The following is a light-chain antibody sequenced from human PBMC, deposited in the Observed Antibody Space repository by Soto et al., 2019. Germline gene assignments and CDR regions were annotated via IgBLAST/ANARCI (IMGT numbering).Light chain of an antibody. CDR2: GAS. V-gene: IGKV3-20*01. CDR1: QSVSSSY. CDR3: QQYYNSPIT. Sequence: EIVLTQSPGTLSLSPGERATLSCRASQSVSSSYLAWYQQKPGQAPRLLIYGASSRATGIPDRFSGSGSGTDFTLTISRLEPEDFAVYYCQQYYNSPITFGQGTRLEI. J-gene: IGKJ5*01.